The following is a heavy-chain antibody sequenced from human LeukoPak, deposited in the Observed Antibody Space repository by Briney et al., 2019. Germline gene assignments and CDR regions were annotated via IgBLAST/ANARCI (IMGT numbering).Heavy chain of an antibody. J-gene: IGHJ4*02. Sequence: GGSLRLSCAASEFSVGSNYMTWVRQAPGKGLEWVSVIYSGGSTYYADSVKGRFTISTDNSKNTLYLQMNSLRAEDTAVYYCARGPIVGATDDYWGQGTLVTVSS. V-gene: IGHV3-66*01. D-gene: IGHD1-26*01. CDR2: IYSGGST. CDR3: ARGPIVGATDDY. CDR1: EFSVGSNY.